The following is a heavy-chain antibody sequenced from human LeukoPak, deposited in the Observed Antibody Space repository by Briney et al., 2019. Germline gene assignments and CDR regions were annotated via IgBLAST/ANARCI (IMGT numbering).Heavy chain of an antibody. CDR1: GGSVSSHF. J-gene: IGHJ4*02. V-gene: IGHV4-4*07. CDR3: ANSISMDFEY. CDR2: IYNSGST. Sequence: SETLSLTCTVSGGSVSSHFWNWIRQRAGKGPEWIGRIYNSGSTNYNPSLGSRVTITLDRSKNQFLLKLTSVTAADTAVYYCANSISMDFEYWGQGTLVTVSS. D-gene: IGHD2/OR15-2a*01.